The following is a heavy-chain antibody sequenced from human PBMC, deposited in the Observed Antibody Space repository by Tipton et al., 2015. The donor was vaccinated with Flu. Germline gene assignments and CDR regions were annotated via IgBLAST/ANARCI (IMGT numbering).Heavy chain of an antibody. Sequence: TLSLTCAVPGGSISSGGYSWNWIRQPPGKGLEWIGYIYHSGSTYYNPSLKSRVTISVDRSKNQFSLKLSSVTAADTAVYYCARARPTIRMAVDYFDYWGQGTLVTVSS. J-gene: IGHJ4*02. V-gene: IGHV4-30-2*01. CDR2: IYHSGST. CDR3: ARARPTIRMAVDYFDY. D-gene: IGHD2-21*01. CDR1: GGSISSGGYS.